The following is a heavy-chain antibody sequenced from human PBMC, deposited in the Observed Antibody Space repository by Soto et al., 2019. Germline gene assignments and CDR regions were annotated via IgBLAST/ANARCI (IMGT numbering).Heavy chain of an antibody. CDR3: AKGGATYGLLTHDY. Sequence: PWGSLRLSCAASGFTFFDYAIIFFRHSPLKGLEWVATVTGSATNIYYTDSVKGRFAVSRDNSRDTLYLQMNRLTAEDTAVYYCAKGGATYGLLTHDYWGQGTLVTVSS. CDR2: VTGSATNI. V-gene: IGHV3-23*01. D-gene: IGHD3-9*01. CDR1: GFTFFDYA. J-gene: IGHJ4*02.